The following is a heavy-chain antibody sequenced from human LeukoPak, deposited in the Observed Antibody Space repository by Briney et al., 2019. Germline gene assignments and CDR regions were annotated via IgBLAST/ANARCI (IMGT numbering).Heavy chain of an antibody. Sequence: PSQTLSLTCTVSGGSISSGDYYWSWIRQPPGKGLEWIGYIYYSGSTYYNPSLKSRVTISVDTSKNQFFLKLSSVTAADTAVYYCARVDYYGSGSYYADYWGQGTLVTVSS. V-gene: IGHV4-30-4*08. CDR3: ARVDYYGSGSYYADY. CDR2: IYYSGST. J-gene: IGHJ4*02. D-gene: IGHD3-10*01. CDR1: GGSISSGDYY.